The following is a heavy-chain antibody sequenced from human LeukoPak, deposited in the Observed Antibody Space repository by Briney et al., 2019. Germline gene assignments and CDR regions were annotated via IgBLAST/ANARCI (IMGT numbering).Heavy chain of an antibody. CDR3: ARGGSYSSSWAEYFQH. D-gene: IGHD6-13*01. CDR2: INWNGGRT. V-gene: IGHV3-20*04. J-gene: IGHJ1*01. CDR1: GFTFDDYG. Sequence: PGGSLRLSCAASGFTFDDYGMSWVRQAPGKGLEWVSGINWNGGRTGYADSVKGRFTISRDNSKNTLYLQMNSLRAEDTAVYYCARGGSYSSSWAEYFQHWGQGTLVTVSP.